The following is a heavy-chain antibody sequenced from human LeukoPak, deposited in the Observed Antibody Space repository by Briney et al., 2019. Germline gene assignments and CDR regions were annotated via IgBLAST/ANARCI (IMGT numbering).Heavy chain of an antibody. Sequence: ASVKVPCKASGGTFSSYAISWVRQAPGQGLEWMGRIIPIFGTTNYAQKFQGRVTITADKSTSTAYMELSSLRSEDTAVYYCARDPPSGYDFWSGYLDYWGQGTLVTVSS. J-gene: IGHJ4*02. CDR3: ARDPPSGYDFWSGYLDY. CDR2: IIPIFGTT. CDR1: GGTFSSYA. V-gene: IGHV1-69*06. D-gene: IGHD3-3*01.